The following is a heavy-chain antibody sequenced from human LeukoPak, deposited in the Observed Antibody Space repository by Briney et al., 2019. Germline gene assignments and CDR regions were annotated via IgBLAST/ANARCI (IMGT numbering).Heavy chain of an antibody. J-gene: IGHJ5*02. V-gene: IGHV3-21*01. CDR3: ARDCSGGSCYSEWFDP. CDR1: GFTFSSYS. Sequence: GGSLRLSCAASGFTFSSYSMNWVRQAPGKGLEWVSSISSSSSYIYYADSVKGRSTISRDNAKNSLYLQMNSLRAEDTAVYYCARDCSGGSCYSEWFDPWGQGTLVTVSS. D-gene: IGHD2-15*01. CDR2: ISSSSSYI.